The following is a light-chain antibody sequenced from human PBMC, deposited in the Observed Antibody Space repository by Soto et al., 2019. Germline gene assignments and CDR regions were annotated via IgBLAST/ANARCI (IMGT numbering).Light chain of an antibody. J-gene: IGKJ1*01. Sequence: DIHMTQSPPTLYASAGDTVSITCRASESIDNWLAWYQQKPGEAPKLLIYDASALPRGVPSRFSGSGSETKFTLTIASLQPNDFATYYCQQYETCSGTFCPGTKEEI. CDR3: QQYETCSGT. CDR2: DAS. V-gene: IGKV1-5*01. CDR1: ESIDNW.